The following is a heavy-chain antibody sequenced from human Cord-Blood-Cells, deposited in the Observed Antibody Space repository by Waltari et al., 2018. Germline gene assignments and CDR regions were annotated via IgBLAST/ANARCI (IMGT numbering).Heavy chain of an antibody. CDR3: ARDGYYDFWSGYYDY. J-gene: IGHJ4*02. D-gene: IGHD3-3*01. V-gene: IGHV3-66*01. CDR2: IYSGGST. CDR1: GFPSSGNT. Sequence: EVQLVESGGGLVQPGGPRSISCAASGFPSSGNTISRCRQAPGKGMEWVSVIYSGGSTYYADSVKGRFTISRDNSKNTLYLQMNSLRAEDTAVYYCARDGYYDFWSGYYDYWGQGTLVTVSS.